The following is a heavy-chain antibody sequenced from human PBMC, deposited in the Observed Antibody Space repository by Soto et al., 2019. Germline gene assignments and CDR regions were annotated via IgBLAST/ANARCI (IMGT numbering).Heavy chain of an antibody. CDR1: GGSISISSYY. CDR3: ARRQEAAPNWFDP. Sequence: QLQLQESGPGLVKPSETLSLTCTVSGGSISISSYYWGWIRHPPGKGLEWIGSIYYSGSTYYNPSLTSRVTISVDTSKNQFSLKLSSVTAADTAVYYCARRQEAAPNWFDPWGQGTLVTVSS. V-gene: IGHV4-39*01. CDR2: IYYSGST. J-gene: IGHJ5*02. D-gene: IGHD6-6*01.